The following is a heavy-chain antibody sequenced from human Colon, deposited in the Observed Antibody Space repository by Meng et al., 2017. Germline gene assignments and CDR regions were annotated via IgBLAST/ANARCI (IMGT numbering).Heavy chain of an antibody. D-gene: IGHD2-2*01. V-gene: IGHV4-30-4*01. CDR1: NCSINSSDYY. CDR2: IHSSGNT. J-gene: IGHJ4*02. CDR3: ARNPVIPDARTFDF. Sequence: QVQLQESGPGLVKPSQTLSLTCTISNCSINSSDYYWNWIRQPPGKGPEWLGYIHSSGNTYYTPSLKYRLAMSLDTSKNQFSLRLTSVTAADTAVYYCARNPVIPDARTFDFWGQGALVTVSS.